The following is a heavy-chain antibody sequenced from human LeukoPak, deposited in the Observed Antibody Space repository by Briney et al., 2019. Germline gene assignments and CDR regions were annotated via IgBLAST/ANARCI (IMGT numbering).Heavy chain of an antibody. D-gene: IGHD3-3*01. CDR3: ARDIGNDFWSGGP. J-gene: IGHJ5*02. CDR2: INPSGGST. CDR1: GGTFSSYA. Sequence: ASVKVSCKASGGTFSSYAISWVRQAPGQGLEWMGIINPSGGSTSYAQKFQGRVTMTRDMSTSTVYMELSSLRSEDTAVYYCARDIGNDFWSGGPWGQGTLVTVSS. V-gene: IGHV1-46*01.